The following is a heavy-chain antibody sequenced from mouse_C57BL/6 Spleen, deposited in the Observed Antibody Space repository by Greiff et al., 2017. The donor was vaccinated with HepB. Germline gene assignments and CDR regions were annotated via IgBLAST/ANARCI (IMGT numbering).Heavy chain of an antibody. CDR3: ATKGSNLLFDY. D-gene: IGHD2-5*01. CDR2: IYPGSGNT. CDR1: GYTFTDYY. Sequence: QVQLQQSGAELVRPGASVKLSCKASGYTFTDYYINWVKQRPGQGLEWIARIYPGSGNTYYNEKFKGKATLTAEKSSSTAYMQLSSLTSEDSAVYFCATKGSNLLFDYWGQGTTLTVSS. V-gene: IGHV1-76*01. J-gene: IGHJ2*01.